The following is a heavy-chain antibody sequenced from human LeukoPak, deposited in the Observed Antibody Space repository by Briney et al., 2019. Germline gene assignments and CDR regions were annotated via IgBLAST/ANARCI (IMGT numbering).Heavy chain of an antibody. CDR1: GFTFSSYA. CDR2: ISGSGGST. D-gene: IGHD2-2*01. CDR3: AKTLFSRSTSCLIDY. Sequence: AGGSLRLSCAASGFTFSSYAMSWVRQAPGKGLEWVSAISGSGGSTYYADSVKGRFTISRDNSKNALYLQMNSLRAEDTAVYYCAKTLFSRSTSCLIDYWGQGTLVTVSS. J-gene: IGHJ4*02. V-gene: IGHV3-23*01.